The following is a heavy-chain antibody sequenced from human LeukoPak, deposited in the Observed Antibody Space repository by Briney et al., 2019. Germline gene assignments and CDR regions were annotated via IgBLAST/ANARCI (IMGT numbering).Heavy chain of an antibody. CDR2: MSASGSVK. D-gene: IGHD3-3*01. CDR1: GFTLSGYD. CDR3: ARGEWRT. Sequence: PGGSLRLSCAAYGFTLSGYDMNWIRQPPGKGLEWLSYMSASGSVKYYADSVKGRFTISRDEAKNSLYLQMNSLRVEDTAVYYCARGEWRTWGQGTLVTVSS. J-gene: IGHJ5*02. V-gene: IGHV3-48*03.